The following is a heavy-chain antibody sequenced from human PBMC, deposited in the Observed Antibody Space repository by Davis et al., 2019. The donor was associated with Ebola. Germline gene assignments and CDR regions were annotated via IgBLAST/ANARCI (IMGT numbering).Heavy chain of an antibody. CDR1: GGSISSSNW. D-gene: IGHD2-15*01. V-gene: IGHV4-4*02. CDR2: IYHSGST. CDR3: ARDIVVVVAGLNWFDP. Sequence: SETLSLTCAVSGGSISSSNWWRWVRQPPGKGLEWIGEIYHSGSTNYNPSLKSRVTISVDKSKNQFSLKLSSVTAADTAVYYCARDIVVVVAGLNWFDPWGQGTLVTVSS. J-gene: IGHJ5*02.